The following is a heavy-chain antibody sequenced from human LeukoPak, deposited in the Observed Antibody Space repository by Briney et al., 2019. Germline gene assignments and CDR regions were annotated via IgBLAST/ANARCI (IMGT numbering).Heavy chain of an antibody. CDR2: ISGYNGNT. Sequence: ASVKVSCKASGYTFTSYDINWVRQATGQGLEWMGWISGYNGNTNSAPKLQGRVTMTTDTSTSTAHMELRSLTSDDTAVYYCARDERARDFGAAGYFDYWGQGTLVTVSS. J-gene: IGHJ4*02. CDR1: GYTFTSYD. CDR3: ARDERARDFGAAGYFDY. V-gene: IGHV1-18*01. D-gene: IGHD4-17*01.